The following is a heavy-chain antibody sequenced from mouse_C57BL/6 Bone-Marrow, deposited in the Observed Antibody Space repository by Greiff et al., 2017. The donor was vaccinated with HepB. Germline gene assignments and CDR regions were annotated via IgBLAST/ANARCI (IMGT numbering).Heavy chain of an antibody. CDR2: IDPSDSYT. D-gene: IGHD2-4*01. Sequence: QVQLQQPGAELVKPGASVKLSCKASGYTFTSYWMQWVNQGPGQGLEWIGEIDPSDSYTNYNQKFKGKATLTVDTSSSTAYMQLSSLTSEDSAVYYCANYDYDGYAMDYWGQGTSVTVSS. CDR1: GYTFTSYW. J-gene: IGHJ4*01. CDR3: ANYDYDGYAMDY. V-gene: IGHV1-50*01.